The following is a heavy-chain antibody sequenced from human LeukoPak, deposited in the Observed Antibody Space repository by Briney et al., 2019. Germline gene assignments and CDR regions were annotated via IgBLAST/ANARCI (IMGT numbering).Heavy chain of an antibody. CDR3: ARGSGYSYGYNKPFDY. V-gene: IGHV1-46*01. D-gene: IGHD5-18*01. CDR2: INPSGGST. CDR1: GYTFTHYS. J-gene: IGHJ4*02. Sequence: ASVKVSCKASGYTFTHYSMHWVRQAPGQGLEWMGIINPSGGSTNYAQKFQGRVTMTRDMSTSTVYMELSSLRSEDTAVYYCARGSGYSYGYNKPFDYWGQGTLVTVSS.